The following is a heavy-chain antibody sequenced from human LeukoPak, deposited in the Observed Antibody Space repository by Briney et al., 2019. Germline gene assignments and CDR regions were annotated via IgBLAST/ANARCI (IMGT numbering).Heavy chain of an antibody. J-gene: IGHJ3*02. CDR1: GFTFSSYA. Sequence: PGGSLRLSCAASGFTFSSYAMHWVRQAPGKGLEWVAVISYDGSNKYYADSVKGRFTISRDNSKNTLYLQMNSLRAEDTAVYYCARHHIVVVPAAIVGAFDIWGQGTMVTVSS. CDR3: ARHHIVVVPAAIVGAFDI. D-gene: IGHD2-2*01. CDR2: ISYDGSNK. V-gene: IGHV3-30-3*01.